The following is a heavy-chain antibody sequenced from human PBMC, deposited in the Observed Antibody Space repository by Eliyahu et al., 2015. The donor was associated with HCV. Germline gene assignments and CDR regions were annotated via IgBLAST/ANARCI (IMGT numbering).Heavy chain of an antibody. Sequence: EVQLVESGGGLVKPGGSLRLSCEXSGLXFSXXIXSWVRQVPGKGLEWVSSISRSSNYKYYADSVKGRFTISRDNAKNSLYLQMNSLRDEDTAVYYCARGAQSCNSVNCHRGPFDYWGQGALVTVSS. D-gene: IGHD2/OR15-2a*01. CDR3: ARGAQSCNSVNCHRGPFDY. CDR2: ISRSSNYK. V-gene: IGHV3-21*02. CDR1: GLXFSXXI. J-gene: IGHJ4*02.